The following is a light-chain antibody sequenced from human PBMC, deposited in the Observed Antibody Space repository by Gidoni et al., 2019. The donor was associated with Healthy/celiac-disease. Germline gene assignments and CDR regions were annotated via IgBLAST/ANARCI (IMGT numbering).Light chain of an antibody. Sequence: SYVLTQPPSGAGAPGKTARITCGGNNIGSKSVHWYQQKPGQAPVLVVYDDSDRPSGIPERFSGSNSGNTATLTISRVEAGDEADYYCQVWDSSSAHPGVFGGGTKLTVL. CDR1: NIGSKS. CDR2: DDS. V-gene: IGLV3-21*03. J-gene: IGLJ2*01. CDR3: QVWDSSSAHPGV.